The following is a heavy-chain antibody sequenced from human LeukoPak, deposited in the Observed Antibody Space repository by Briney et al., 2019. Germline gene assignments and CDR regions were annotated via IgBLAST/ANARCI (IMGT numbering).Heavy chain of an antibody. J-gene: IGHJ6*03. CDR3: ARVSQLLALNYYYYYMDV. CDR1: GYTFTGSY. V-gene: IGHV1-2*02. D-gene: IGHD2-2*01. Sequence: GASVKVSCKASGYTFTGSYMHWVRQAPGQGLEWMGWINPNSGGTNYAQKFQGRVTMTRDTSISTAYMELSRLRSDDTAVYYCARVSQLLALNYYYYYMDVWGKGTTVTVSS. CDR2: INPNSGGT.